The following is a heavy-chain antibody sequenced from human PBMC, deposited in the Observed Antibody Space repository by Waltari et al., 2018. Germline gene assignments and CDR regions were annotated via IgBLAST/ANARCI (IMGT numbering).Heavy chain of an antibody. V-gene: IGHV4-4*07. J-gene: IGHJ5*02. CDR2: IYTSGST. CDR1: GGSISSYY. D-gene: IGHD3-10*01. Sequence: QVQLQESGPGLVKPSETLSLTCTVSGGSISSYYWSWIRQPAGKGREWIGRIYTSGSTNYNPSLKSRVTRAVDTSKNQFSLKLSSVTAADTAVYYCARDRGGQYYYGSGSYSWFDPWGQGTLVTVSS. CDR3: ARDRGGQYYYGSGSYSWFDP.